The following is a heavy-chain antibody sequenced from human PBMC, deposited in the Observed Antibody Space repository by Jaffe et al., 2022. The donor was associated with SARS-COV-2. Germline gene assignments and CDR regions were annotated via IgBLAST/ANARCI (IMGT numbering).Heavy chain of an antibody. J-gene: IGHJ6*03. CDR2: LYSGGST. CDR1: GFTVSSNY. V-gene: IGHV3-53*02. D-gene: IGHD5-12*01. CDR3: ARSTYSGYEAYYYYYYMDV. Sequence: EVQLVETGGGLIQPGGSLRLSCAVSGFTVSSNYMSWVRQAPGKGLEWVSVLYSGGSTYYADSVKGRFTISRDNSKNTVDLQMNSLRAEDTAVYYCARSTYSGYEAYYYYYYMDVWGKGTTVNVS.